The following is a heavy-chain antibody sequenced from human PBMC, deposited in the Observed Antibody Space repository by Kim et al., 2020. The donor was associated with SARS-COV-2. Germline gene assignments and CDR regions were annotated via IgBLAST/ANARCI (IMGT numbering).Heavy chain of an antibody. J-gene: IGHJ6*02. CDR3: AKDFGARYGMDV. CDR1: GFTFDDYA. CDR2: ISWNSGSI. D-gene: IGHD3-16*01. Sequence: GGSLRLSCAASGFTFDDYAMHWVRQAPGKGLEWVSGISWNSGSIGYADSVKGRFTISRDNAKNSLYLQMNSLRAEDTALYYCAKDFGARYGMDVWGQGTTVTVSS. V-gene: IGHV3-9*01.